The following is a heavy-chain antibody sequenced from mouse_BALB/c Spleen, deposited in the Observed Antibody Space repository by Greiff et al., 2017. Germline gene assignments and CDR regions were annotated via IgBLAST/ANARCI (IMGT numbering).Heavy chain of an antibody. J-gene: IGHJ1*01. D-gene: IGHD2-4*01. CDR3: ARGGLRREWYFDV. Sequence: LVKTGASVKISCKASGYSFTGYYMHWVKQSHGKSLEWIGYISCYNGATSYNQKFKGKATFTVDTSSSTAYMQFNSLTSEDSAVYYCARGGLRREWYFDVWGAGTTVTVSS. CDR2: ISCYNGAT. V-gene: IGHV1S34*01. CDR1: GYSFTGYY.